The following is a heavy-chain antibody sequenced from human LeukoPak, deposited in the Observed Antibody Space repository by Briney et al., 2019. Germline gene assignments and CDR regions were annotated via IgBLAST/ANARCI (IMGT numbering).Heavy chain of an antibody. V-gene: IGHV3-11*01. CDR2: ISGVASDI. Sequence: GGSLRLSCAASGFTFSDYYVTWIRQAPGKGLEWVSYISGVASDIRYADSVKGRFTISRDNAKNSVYLRMNSLRAGDTAVYYCARGGALGMDVWGQGTTVTVSS. CDR1: GFTFSDYY. CDR3: ARGGALGMDV. D-gene: IGHD1-26*01. J-gene: IGHJ6*02.